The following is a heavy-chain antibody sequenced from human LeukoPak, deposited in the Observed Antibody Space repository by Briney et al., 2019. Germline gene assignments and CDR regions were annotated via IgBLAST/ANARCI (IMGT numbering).Heavy chain of an antibody. J-gene: IGHJ4*02. Sequence: GGSLRLSCAASGFTFSSYGMHWVRQAPGKGLEWVAVISYDGSNKYYADSVKGRFTISRDNSKNTLYLQMNSLRVEDTAVYYCARPRELYYFDYWGQGTLVTVSS. CDR1: GFTFSSYG. CDR2: ISYDGSNK. D-gene: IGHD3-10*01. CDR3: ARPRELYYFDY. V-gene: IGHV3-30*03.